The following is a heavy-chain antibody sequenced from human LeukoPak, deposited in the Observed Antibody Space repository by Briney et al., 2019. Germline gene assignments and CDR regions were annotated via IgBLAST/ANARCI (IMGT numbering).Heavy chain of an antibody. CDR3: VKVYYYDSSGYYVGGTYFGMDV. CDR2: INHSGST. V-gene: IGHV4-34*01. CDR1: GGSFSGYY. Sequence: PSETLSLTCAVYGGSFSGYYWSWIRQPPGKGLEWIGEINHSGSTNYNPSLKSRVTISVDTSKNQFSLKLSSVTAADTAVYYCVKVYYYDSSGYYVGGTYFGMDVWGQGTTVTVSS. D-gene: IGHD3-22*01. J-gene: IGHJ6*02.